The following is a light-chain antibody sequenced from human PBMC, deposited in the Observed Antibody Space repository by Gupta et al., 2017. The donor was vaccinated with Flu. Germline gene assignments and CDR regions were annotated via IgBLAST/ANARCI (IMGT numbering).Light chain of an antibody. CDR2: ITS. CDR1: QTIRGY. CDR3: QQSCSTPHT. V-gene: IGKV1-39*01. Sequence: DFQMTQSPSSLSASVGDSVTITCRASQTIRGYLNWYQQKPGKAPKLLIYITSNLQGGVPSRFRGSGSGTVFTLTIRSLQPEDSATYYCQQSCSTPHTFGQGTKLEIK. J-gene: IGKJ2*01.